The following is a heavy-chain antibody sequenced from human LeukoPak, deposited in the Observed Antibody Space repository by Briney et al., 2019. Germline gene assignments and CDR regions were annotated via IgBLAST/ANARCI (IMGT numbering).Heavy chain of an antibody. CDR1: GFTFSRYG. CDR2: IHNDGENK. D-gene: IGHD3-10*01. CDR3: ARGSLVHYYGSGSYRIRAGFDS. J-gene: IGHJ4*02. V-gene: IGHV3-30*02. Sequence: GGSLRLSCAASGFTFSRYGMHWVRQSPGKGLEWVASIHNDGENKYIADSVKDRFTISRDNSKNTLYVQVNSLRPDDTAVYYCARGSLVHYYGSGSYRIRAGFDSWGQGTLVTVSS.